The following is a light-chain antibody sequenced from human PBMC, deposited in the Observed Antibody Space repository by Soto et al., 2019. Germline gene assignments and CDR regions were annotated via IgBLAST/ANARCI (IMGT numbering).Light chain of an antibody. J-gene: IGKJ5*01. V-gene: IGKV3-20*01. CDR3: QQYASSPIT. CDR1: QSVSTTY. CDR2: HAS. Sequence: ETVLTQSPCTLSLFPGERATLSCRASQSVSTTYLAWYQQKPGQVPRLLIYHASRRAIGIPERFSGSGSGTDFTLTVSRLEPEDFAVYYCQQYASSPITFGQRTRLEIK.